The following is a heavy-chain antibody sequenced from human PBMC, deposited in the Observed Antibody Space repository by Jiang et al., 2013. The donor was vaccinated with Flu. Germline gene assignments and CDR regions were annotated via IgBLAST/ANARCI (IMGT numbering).Heavy chain of an antibody. D-gene: IGHD6-19*01. CDR3: ARQGQWLVRFDY. J-gene: IGHJ4*02. CDR2: INHSGST. Sequence: LLKPSETLSLTCAVYGGSFSGYYWSWIRQPPGKGLEWIGEINHSGSTNYNPSLKSRVTISVDTSKNQFSLKLSSVTAADTAVYYCARQGQWLVRFDYWGQGTLVTVSS. V-gene: IGHV4-34*01. CDR1: GGSFSGYY.